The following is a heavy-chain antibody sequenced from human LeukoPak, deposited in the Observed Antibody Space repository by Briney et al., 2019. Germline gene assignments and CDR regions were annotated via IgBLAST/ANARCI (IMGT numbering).Heavy chain of an antibody. D-gene: IGHD6-13*01. J-gene: IGHJ4*02. V-gene: IGHV3-33*01. CDR1: GFTFNSYG. CDR3: ARPRTYSSSWSPFDY. Sequence: PGRSLRLSCAASGFTFNSYGMHWVRQAPGKGLEWVALIWYDGSNKYYADSVKGRFTISRDNSKNTLYLQMNSLIAEVTAVYYCARPRTYSSSWSPFDYWGQGTLVTVSS. CDR2: IWYDGSNK.